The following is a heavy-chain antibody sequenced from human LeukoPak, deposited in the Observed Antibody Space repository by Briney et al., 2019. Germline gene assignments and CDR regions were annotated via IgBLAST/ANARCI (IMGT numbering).Heavy chain of an antibody. CDR1: GYTFTSYY. V-gene: IGHV1-46*01. Sequence: ASVKVSCKASGYTFTSYYMHWVRQAPGQGLEWMGIINPSGGSTSYAQKFQGRVTMTRDMSTSTVYMELSSLRSEDTAVYYCARDRGDGYGAFDIWGQGTMVTVSS. CDR2: INPSGGST. J-gene: IGHJ3*02. CDR3: ARDRGDGYGAFDI. D-gene: IGHD5-24*01.